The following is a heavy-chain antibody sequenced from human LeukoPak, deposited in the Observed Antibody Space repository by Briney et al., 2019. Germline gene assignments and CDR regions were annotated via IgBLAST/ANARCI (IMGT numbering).Heavy chain of an antibody. D-gene: IGHD5-24*01. CDR1: GGSFSGYY. Sequence: SETLSLTCAVYGGSFSGYYWSWIRQPPGKGLEWIGEINHSGSTNYNPSLKSRVTISVDTSKNQFPLKLSSVTAADTAVYYCARLMGDLQSTDYWGQGALVTVSS. CDR2: INHSGST. V-gene: IGHV4-34*01. J-gene: IGHJ4*02. CDR3: ARLMGDLQSTDY.